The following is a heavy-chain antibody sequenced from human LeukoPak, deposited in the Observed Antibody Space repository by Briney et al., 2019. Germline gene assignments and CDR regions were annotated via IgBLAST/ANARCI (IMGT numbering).Heavy chain of an antibody. Sequence: GGSLTLSCAASGFTFSSYAMTWVRQASGKGLEWVSGISGSGGNTYYTDSVRGRLSISRDNSKNTLYLQVNSLRAEDTAVYYCAKGRTEGGTLALDYWGQGTLVTVSS. CDR1: GFTFSSYA. D-gene: IGHD6-19*01. CDR3: AKGRTEGGTLALDY. J-gene: IGHJ4*02. V-gene: IGHV3-23*01. CDR2: ISGSGGNT.